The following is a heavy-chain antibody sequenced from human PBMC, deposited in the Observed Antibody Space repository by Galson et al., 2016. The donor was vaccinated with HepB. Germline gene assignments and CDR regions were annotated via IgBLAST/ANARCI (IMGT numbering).Heavy chain of an antibody. J-gene: IGHJ4*02. CDR1: GDSISSAKC. CDR3: AAAGGREGITPV. V-gene: IGHV4-4*02. Sequence: SETLSLTCSVFGDSISSAKCWSWVRQSPGKGREWIGEICPGGYTNYNPSLKSQVTISVDKSKNQVSLRLRSVSAADTAMYYCAAAGGREGITPVWGQGTLVTVSS. CDR2: ICPGGYT. D-gene: IGHD6-13*01.